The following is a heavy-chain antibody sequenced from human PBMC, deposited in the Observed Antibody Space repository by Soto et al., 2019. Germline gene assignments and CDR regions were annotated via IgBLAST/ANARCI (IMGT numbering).Heavy chain of an antibody. CDR2: IDPDGSQK. Sequence: GGSLRLSCAASGFTFSTYWMSWVRQAPGKGLEWVANIDPDGSQKYYVDSVKGRFTISRDNAKNSLYLQMNSLRAEDTAVYYCARDMGPSGAYGYWGQGTLVTVS. D-gene: IGHD1-26*01. CDR1: GFTFSTYW. CDR3: ARDMGPSGAYGY. J-gene: IGHJ4*02. V-gene: IGHV3-7*03.